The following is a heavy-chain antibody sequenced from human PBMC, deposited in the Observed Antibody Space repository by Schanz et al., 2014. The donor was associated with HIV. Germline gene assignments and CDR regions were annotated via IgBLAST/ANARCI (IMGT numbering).Heavy chain of an antibody. J-gene: IGHJ3*01. CDR2: IYPSGIT. CDR3: ARADGLWEPHSY. CDR1: GGSIDNYY. D-gene: IGHD1-26*01. V-gene: IGHV4-4*07. Sequence: QVQLQESGPGLVNPSETLSLSCTVSGGSIDNYYWSWIRQPAGKGLEYIGRIYPSGITNYNPSVKIRTTMSVDPSKNQFSLNLNSVTAADTAVYYCARADGLWEPHSYWGQGTKVTVSS.